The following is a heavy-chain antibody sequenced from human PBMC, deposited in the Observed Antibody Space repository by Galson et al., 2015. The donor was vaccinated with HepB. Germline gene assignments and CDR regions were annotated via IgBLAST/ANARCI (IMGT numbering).Heavy chain of an antibody. V-gene: IGHV3-33*01. CDR1: GFTFSSYG. Sequence: SLRLSCAASGFTFSSYGMHWVRQAPGKGLEWVAVIWYDGSNKYYADSVKGRFTISRDNSKNTLYLQMNSLRAEDTAVYYCARGRHGSYGFDYWGQGTLVTVSS. CDR3: ARGRHGSYGFDY. J-gene: IGHJ4*02. CDR2: IWYDGSNK. D-gene: IGHD1-26*01.